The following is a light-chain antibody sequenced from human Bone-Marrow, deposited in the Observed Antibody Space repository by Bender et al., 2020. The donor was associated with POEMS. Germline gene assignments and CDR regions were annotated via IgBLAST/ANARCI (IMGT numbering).Light chain of an antibody. J-gene: IGLJ2*01. CDR2: EDS. V-gene: IGLV3-10*01. CDR1: ALPTKY. CDR3: YSPDSSGKYVV. Sequence: SYELTQPPSVSVSPGQTARITCSGDALPTKYTYWYQQKSGQAPILMIYEDSKRPSGIPERFSGSSSGTVATLTISGAQVEDEAAYYCYSPDSSGKYVVFGGGTKLSVL.